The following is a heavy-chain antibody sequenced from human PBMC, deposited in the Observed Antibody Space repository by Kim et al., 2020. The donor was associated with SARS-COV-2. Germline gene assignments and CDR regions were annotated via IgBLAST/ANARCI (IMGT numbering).Heavy chain of an antibody. J-gene: IGHJ4*02. D-gene: IGHD1-26*01. CDR1: GFTFSSYW. V-gene: IGHV3-74*01. Sequence: GGSLRLSCAASGFTFSSYWMHWVRQAPGKGLVWVSRINSDGGTTSYADSVKGRFTIPRDNAKRTLYLQMNSLRAEDTAVYYCASRRYTGTYYYFDYWGQGTLVTV. CDR3: ASRRYTGTYYYFDY. CDR2: INSDGGTT.